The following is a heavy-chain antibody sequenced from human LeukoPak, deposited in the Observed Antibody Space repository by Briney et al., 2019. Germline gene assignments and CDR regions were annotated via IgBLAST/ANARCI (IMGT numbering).Heavy chain of an antibody. CDR2: ISWDGGST. V-gene: IGHV3-43*01. Sequence: GGSLRLSCAASGFMFDDYSMHWVRQAPGKGLEWVSLISWDGGSTHYADSVEGRFTISRDNSKKSLYLQMNSLRAEDTAFYYCAKDGRWLQLEYYFDYWGQGTLVTVSS. D-gene: IGHD5-24*01. CDR1: GFMFDDYS. CDR3: AKDGRWLQLEYYFDY. J-gene: IGHJ4*02.